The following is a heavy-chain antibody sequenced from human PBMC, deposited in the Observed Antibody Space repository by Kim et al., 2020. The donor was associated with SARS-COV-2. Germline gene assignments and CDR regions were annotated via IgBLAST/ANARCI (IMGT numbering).Heavy chain of an antibody. V-gene: IGHV3-15*01. CDR3: TTEMGD. CDR2: DGGTT. D-gene: IGHD1-26*01. Sequence: DGGTTDDAAPVKGRSTISRDDSKDTLYLQMNSLKTEDTAVYYCTTEMGDWGQGTLVTVSS. J-gene: IGHJ4*02.